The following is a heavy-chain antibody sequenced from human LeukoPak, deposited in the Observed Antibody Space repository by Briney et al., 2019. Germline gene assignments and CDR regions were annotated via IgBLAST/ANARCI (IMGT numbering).Heavy chain of an antibody. J-gene: IGHJ5*02. CDR2: IYYSGGT. Sequence: SETLSLTCTVSGGSISGNYWSWVRQPPGKGLEWIGNIYYSGGTKYNPSLKSRVTISVDTFKNQFSLKLSPVTPADTAVYYCARETGNRFDPWGQGTLFTVSS. D-gene: IGHD3-10*01. CDR1: GGSISGNY. V-gene: IGHV4-59*01. CDR3: ARETGNRFDP.